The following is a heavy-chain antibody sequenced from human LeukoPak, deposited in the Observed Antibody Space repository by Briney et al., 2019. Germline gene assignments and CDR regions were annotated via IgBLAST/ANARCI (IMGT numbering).Heavy chain of an antibody. Sequence: GGSLRLSCAASGFTFSSYAMHCVRQAPGKGLEWVANIRQDGSEKYYVDSVKGRFTISRDNAKNSLYLQMNSLRAEDTAVYYCSSGNDYGDYLVDYWGQGTLVTVSS. V-gene: IGHV3-7*01. CDR3: SSGNDYGDYLVDY. D-gene: IGHD4-17*01. CDR1: GFTFSSYA. J-gene: IGHJ4*02. CDR2: IRQDGSEK.